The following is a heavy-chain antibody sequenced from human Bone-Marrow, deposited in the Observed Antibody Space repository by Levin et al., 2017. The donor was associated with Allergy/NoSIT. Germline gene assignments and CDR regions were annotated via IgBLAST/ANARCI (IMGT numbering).Heavy chain of an antibody. D-gene: IGHD3/OR15-3a*01. CDR3: ARFLDLYWYFDL. J-gene: IGHJ2*01. Sequence: SETLSLTCTVAGGSISSDYWSWIRQPPGKGLEWIGYIYYSGSTNYNPSLKSRVTISVDTSKNQFSLKLSSVTAADTAVYYCARFLDLYWYFDLWGRGTLVTVSS. CDR1: GGSISSDY. CDR2: IYYSGST. V-gene: IGHV4-59*01.